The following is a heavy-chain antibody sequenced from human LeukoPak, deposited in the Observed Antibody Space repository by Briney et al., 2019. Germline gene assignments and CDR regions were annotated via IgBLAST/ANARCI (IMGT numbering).Heavy chain of an antibody. CDR3: ARVRPEFDP. CDR1: GFTFSSYA. V-gene: IGHV3-30-3*01. Sequence: GGSLRLSCAASGFTFSSYAMHWVRQAPGKGLEWVAVISYDGSNKYYADSVKGRFTISRDNSKNTLYLRMNSLRAEDTAVYYCARVRPEFDPWGQGTLVTVSS. J-gene: IGHJ5*02. CDR2: ISYDGSNK.